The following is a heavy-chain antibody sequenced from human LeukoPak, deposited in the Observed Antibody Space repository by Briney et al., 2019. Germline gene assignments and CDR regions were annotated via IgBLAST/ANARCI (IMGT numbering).Heavy chain of an antibody. V-gene: IGHV1-69*13. CDR2: IIPIFGTS. J-gene: IGHJ5*02. CDR3: ARGGLYCTNGVCYGQAKESWFDP. CDR1: GGTFSSYA. D-gene: IGHD2-8*01. Sequence: GASVKVSCKASGGTFSSYAISWVRQAPGQGLEWMGGIIPIFGTSNYAQKFQGRVTITADESTSTAYMELSSPRSEDTAVYYCARGGLYCTNGVCYGQAKESWFDPWGQGTLVTVSS.